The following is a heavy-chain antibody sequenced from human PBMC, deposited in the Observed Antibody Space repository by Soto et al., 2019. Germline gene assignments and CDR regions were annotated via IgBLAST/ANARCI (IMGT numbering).Heavy chain of an antibody. J-gene: IGHJ6*02. Sequence: SETLSLTCTVSGGSIGCDSWSWIRQSPGKGLDFIGYIYHSGSTNYNPSLKSRVTISMDTSKNQFSLRLSSVTAADTAVYYCARAGIVQVSYAMDVWGQGTTVTVSS. D-gene: IGHD2-8*01. V-gene: IGHV4-59*01. CDR2: IYHSGST. CDR3: ARAGIVQVSYAMDV. CDR1: GGSIGCDS.